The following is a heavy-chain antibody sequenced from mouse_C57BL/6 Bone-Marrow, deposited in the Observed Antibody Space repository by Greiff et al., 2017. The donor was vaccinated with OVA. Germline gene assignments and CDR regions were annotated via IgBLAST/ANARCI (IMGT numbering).Heavy chain of an antibody. CDR1: GFTFSSYA. D-gene: IGHD1-1*01. Sequence: EVQRVESGGGLVKPGGSLKLSCAASGFTFSSYAMSWVRQTPEKRLEWVATISDGGSYTYYPDNVKGRFTISRDNAKNNLYLQMSHLKSEDTAMYYCARHPFYYGSSYWYFDVWGTGTTVTVSS. V-gene: IGHV5-4*01. CDR3: ARHPFYYGSSYWYFDV. J-gene: IGHJ1*03. CDR2: ISDGGSYT.